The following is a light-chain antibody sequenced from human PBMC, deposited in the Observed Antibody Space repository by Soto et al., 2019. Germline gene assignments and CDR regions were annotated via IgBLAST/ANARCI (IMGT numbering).Light chain of an antibody. CDR3: SSYTRSSTVV. CDR2: DVS. CDR1: SSDVGGYNY. V-gene: IGLV2-14*01. Sequence: QSVLTQPASVSGSPGQSITISCTGTSSDVGGYNYVSWYQQHPGKAPKLMIYDVSSRPSGVSNRFSGSKSGNTASLTISGLQAEDEADYHCSSYTRSSTVVFGGGTKLTVL. J-gene: IGLJ2*01.